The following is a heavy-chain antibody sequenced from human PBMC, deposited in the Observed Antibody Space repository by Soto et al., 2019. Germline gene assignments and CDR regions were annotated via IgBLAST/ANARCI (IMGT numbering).Heavy chain of an antibody. V-gene: IGHV3-33*01. CDR1: GFNFRSYG. CDR2: IWHDGGRI. Sequence: QAHLEESGGGVVQPGRSLRLSCAGSGFNFRSYGMHWVRQAPGKGLEWVAVIWHDGGRIYTADSVKGRFTISRDNSRDTLYLQMDSLRAEDTAVYYCATELNYFPSGILAMDVWGQGTTVTVSS. D-gene: IGHD3-10*01. J-gene: IGHJ6*02. CDR3: ATELNYFPSGILAMDV.